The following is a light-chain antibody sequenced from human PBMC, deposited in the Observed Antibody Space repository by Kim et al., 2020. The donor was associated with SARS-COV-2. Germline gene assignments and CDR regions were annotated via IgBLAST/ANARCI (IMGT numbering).Light chain of an antibody. CDR2: QES. CDR1: KMGDKY. Sequence: VGPEKRGIMTCSGGKMGDKYGCCEQQKPGQSAVLVIYQESKRPSGIPERVSRSNSGNTATLTSSGTQAMDEADYYGQAWDSSTVVFGGGTQLTVL. V-gene: IGLV3-1*01. J-gene: IGLJ2*01. CDR3: QAWDSSTVV.